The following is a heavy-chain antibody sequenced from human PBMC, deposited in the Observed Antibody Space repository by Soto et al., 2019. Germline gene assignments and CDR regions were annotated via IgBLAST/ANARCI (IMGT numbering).Heavy chain of an antibody. CDR1: GGSISSGGYY. D-gene: IGHD6-6*01. V-gene: IGHV4-31*03. J-gene: IGHJ2*01. CDR3: ARDREDSSSSGPLNWYFDL. Sequence: QVQLQESGPGLVKPSQTLSLTCTVSGGSISSGGYYWSWIRRHPGKGLEWIGYIYYSGSTYYNPSLKSRVTISVDTSKNQFSLKLSSVTAADTAVYYCARDREDSSSSGPLNWYFDLWGRGTLVTVSS. CDR2: IYYSGST.